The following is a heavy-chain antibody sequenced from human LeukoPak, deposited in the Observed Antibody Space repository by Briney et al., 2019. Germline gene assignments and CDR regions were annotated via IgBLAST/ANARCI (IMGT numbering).Heavy chain of an antibody. CDR2: IYYSGST. J-gene: IGHJ4*02. V-gene: IGHV4-59*01. D-gene: IGHD3-10*01. CDR1: GGSISSYY. Sequence: SETLSLTCTVSGGSISSYYWSWIRQPPGKGLEWIGYIYYSGSTNYNPSLKSRVTISVDTSKNQFSLKLSTVTAADTAVYYCARESRGFLDYWGQGTLVTVSS. CDR3: ARESRGFLDY.